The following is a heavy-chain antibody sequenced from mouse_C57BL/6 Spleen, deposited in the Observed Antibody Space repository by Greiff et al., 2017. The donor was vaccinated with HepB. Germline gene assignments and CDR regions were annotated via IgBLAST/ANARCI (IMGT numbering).Heavy chain of an antibody. V-gene: IGHV5-4*01. CDR1: GFTFSSYA. D-gene: IGHD4-1*01. Sequence: EVMLVESGGGLVKPGGSLKLSCAASGFTFSSYAMSWVRQTPEKRLEWVATISDGGSYTYYPDNVKGRFTISRDNAKNNLYLQMSHLKSEDTAIYYCAREKRGRGAMDYWGQGTSVTVSS. CDR2: ISDGGSYT. CDR3: AREKRGRGAMDY. J-gene: IGHJ4*01.